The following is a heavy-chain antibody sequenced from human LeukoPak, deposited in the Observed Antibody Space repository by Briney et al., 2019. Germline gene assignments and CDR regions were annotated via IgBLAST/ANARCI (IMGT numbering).Heavy chain of an antibody. J-gene: IGHJ4*02. V-gene: IGHV3-7*01. CDR2: INLDGTEE. D-gene: IGHD3/OR15-3a*01. CDR1: RFVFSTYW. CDR3: ASGRHDFLH. Sequence: GGSLRLSCAASRFVFSTYWMTWVRQAPGKGLEWVANINLDGTEEHYVDSSLKGRFTISRDNAKNSLYLQMTSLRVEDTAVYYCASGRHDFLHWGQGTLVTVSS.